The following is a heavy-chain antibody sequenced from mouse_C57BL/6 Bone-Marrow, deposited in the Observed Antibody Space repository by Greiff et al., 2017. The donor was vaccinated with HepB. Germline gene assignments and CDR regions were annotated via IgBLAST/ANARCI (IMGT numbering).Heavy chain of an antibody. Sequence: EVQLVESEGGLVQPGSSMKLSCTASGFTFSDYYMAWVRQVPEKGLEWVANINYDGSSTYYLDSLKSRFIISRDNAKNILYLQRSSLKSEDTATYYCARLYYSNYVFDYWGQGTTLTVSS. V-gene: IGHV5-16*01. D-gene: IGHD2-5*01. CDR3: ARLYYSNYVFDY. CDR1: GFTFSDYY. J-gene: IGHJ2*01. CDR2: INYDGSST.